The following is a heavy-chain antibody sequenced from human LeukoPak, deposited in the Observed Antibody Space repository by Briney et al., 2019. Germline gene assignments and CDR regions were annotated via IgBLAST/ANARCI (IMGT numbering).Heavy chain of an antibody. CDR1: GGFIGDGGYY. V-gene: IGHV4-30-2*01. Sequence: SETLSLTCAVSGGFIGDGGYYWSWIRQPPGKGLEWIGYGYHSGFTSYTPSLKSRVTISVDTSKNQFSLKLSSVTAADTAVYYCARDRVGPWGQGTLVTVSS. D-gene: IGHD1-26*01. CDR3: ARDRVGP. CDR2: GYHSGFT. J-gene: IGHJ4*02.